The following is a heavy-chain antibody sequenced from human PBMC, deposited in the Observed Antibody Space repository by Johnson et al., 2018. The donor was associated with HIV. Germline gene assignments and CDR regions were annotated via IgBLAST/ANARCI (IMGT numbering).Heavy chain of an antibody. J-gene: IGHJ3*02. D-gene: IGHD1-26*01. CDR1: GFTFSDYY. V-gene: IGHV3-30*03. CDR2: ISYDGTSK. Sequence: QMQLVESGGGLVKPGGSLRLSCAASGFTFSDYYMSWVRQAPGKGLEWVAVISYDGTSKYQADSVKGRFTISRDNSKNTLYLQMNSLKTEDTSLYYCARVKGATNALDIWGPGTLVTVSS. CDR3: ARVKGATNALDI.